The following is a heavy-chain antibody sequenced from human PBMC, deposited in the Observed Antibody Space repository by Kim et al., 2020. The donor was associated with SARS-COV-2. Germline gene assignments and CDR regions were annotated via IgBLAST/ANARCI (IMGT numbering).Heavy chain of an antibody. CDR1: GFTFSSYA. Sequence: GGSLRLSCAASGFTFSSYAMSWVRQAPGKGLEWVSAISGSGGSTYYADSVKGRFTISRDNSKNTLYLQMNSLRAEDTAVYYCAKAPYRVATTNNGGSGWYRRGPGIDYWGQGTLVTVSS. D-gene: IGHD6-19*01. V-gene: IGHV3-23*01. J-gene: IGHJ4*02. CDR3: AKAPYRVATTNNGGSGWYRRGPGIDY. CDR2: ISGSGGST.